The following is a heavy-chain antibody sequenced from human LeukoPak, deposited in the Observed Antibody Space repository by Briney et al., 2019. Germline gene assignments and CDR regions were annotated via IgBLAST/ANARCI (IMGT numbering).Heavy chain of an antibody. CDR1: GGSISSYY. Sequence: SETLSLTCTVSGGSISSYYWSWIRQPAGKGLEWIGRIYTSGSTNYNPSLKSRVTMSVDTSKNQFPLKLSSVTAADTAVYYCARDLGGTTVNDAFDIWGQGTMVTVSS. V-gene: IGHV4-4*07. CDR3: ARDLGGTTVNDAFDI. D-gene: IGHD1-7*01. J-gene: IGHJ3*02. CDR2: IYTSGST.